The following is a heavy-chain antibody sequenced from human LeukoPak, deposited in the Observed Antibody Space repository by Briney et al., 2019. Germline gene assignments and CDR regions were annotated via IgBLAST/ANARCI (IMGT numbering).Heavy chain of an antibody. CDR1: GFTFNNYA. CDR3: AKVSGGGLYYGGMGV. Sequence: GGSLRLSCAASGFTFNNYAMNWVRQAPGKGLEWVSVISGSGGTTYYADSVKGRFTISRDSSKNTLYLQMNRLRAEDTAVYYCAKVSGGGLYYGGMGVWGQGTTVTVSS. CDR2: ISGSGGTT. D-gene: IGHD1-14*01. V-gene: IGHV3-23*01. J-gene: IGHJ6*02.